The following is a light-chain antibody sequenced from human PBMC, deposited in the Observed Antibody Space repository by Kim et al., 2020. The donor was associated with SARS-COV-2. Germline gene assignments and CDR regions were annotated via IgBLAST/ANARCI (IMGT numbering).Light chain of an antibody. J-gene: IGLJ1*01. CDR3: QSRDRDSTGNLYL. Sequence: GQTVRITCQGDSLRKYYATWYQQKPGQAPVLVMYDKNNRPSGILDRFSGSSSGNTASLTITGAQAADEADYYCQSRDRDSTGNLYLFVTGTKVTVL. CDR1: SLRKYY. V-gene: IGLV3-19*01. CDR2: DKN.